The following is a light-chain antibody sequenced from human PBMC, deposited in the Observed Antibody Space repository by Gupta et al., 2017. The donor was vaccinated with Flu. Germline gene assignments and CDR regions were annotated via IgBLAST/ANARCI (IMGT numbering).Light chain of an antibody. CDR3: QAWDSNGVV. CDR1: KWGDND. CDR2: QDT. V-gene: IGLV3-1*01. J-gene: IGLJ3*02. Sequence: SPGQTATITCSGDKWGDNDTYCDQQKPGQYRVLVIYQDTKRPSGIPERCSASNSGNTATLTISGTQARDEGDYYCQAWDSNGVVFGGGTKLTVL.